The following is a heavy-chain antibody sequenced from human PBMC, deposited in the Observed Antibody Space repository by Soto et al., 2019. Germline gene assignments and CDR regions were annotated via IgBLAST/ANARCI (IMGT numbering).Heavy chain of an antibody. CDR3: AVSTSMAFDS. Sequence: QVQLQASGLGLGKPSRTLSLTCAVSSGSISSSNWCRWPRQPPGKGLEWIGEIYHSGDTNYNPSLKSRVTISLAKSSKRFSLKLIFVTAADTAVYYCAVSTSMAFDSWGQGRMVTVSS. J-gene: IGHJ3*02. CDR2: IYHSGDT. V-gene: IGHV4-4*02. CDR1: SGSISSSNW. D-gene: IGHD3-16*02.